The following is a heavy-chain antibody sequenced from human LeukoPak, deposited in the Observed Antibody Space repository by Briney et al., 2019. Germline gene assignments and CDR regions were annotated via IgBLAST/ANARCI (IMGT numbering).Heavy chain of an antibody. Sequence: SETLSLTCTVSGGSISRGSYYWSWIRQPAGKGLEWIGRIYTSGSTNYNPSLKSRVTISVDTSKNQFSLKLSSVTAADTAVYYCARGRGSYYPPRYYHYMDVWGKGTTVTVSS. CDR2: IYTSGST. J-gene: IGHJ6*03. CDR1: GGSISRGSYY. D-gene: IGHD1-26*01. CDR3: ARGRGSYYPPRYYHYMDV. V-gene: IGHV4-61*02.